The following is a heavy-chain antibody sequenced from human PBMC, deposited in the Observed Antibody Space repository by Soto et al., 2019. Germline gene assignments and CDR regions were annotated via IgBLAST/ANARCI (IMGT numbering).Heavy chain of an antibody. Sequence: QVQLQQWGAGLLKPSETLSLTCAVYGGSFSSYYWIWIRQPPGKGLECNGVINHSGSTNYDPSLKSRVTISTDTSKNQVSLTLSSVTAADTAVYYCARGEPRFMEWLLLSEYFDPWGQGTLVTVSS. V-gene: IGHV4-34*01. CDR3: ARGEPRFMEWLLLSEYFDP. CDR2: INHSGST. CDR1: GGSFSSYY. D-gene: IGHD3-3*01. J-gene: IGHJ5*02.